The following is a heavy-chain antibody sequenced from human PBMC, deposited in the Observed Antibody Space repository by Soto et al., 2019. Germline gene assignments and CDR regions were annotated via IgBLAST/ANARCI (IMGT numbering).Heavy chain of an antibody. Sequence: ETLSLTCTVSGGSSSSSSYYWGWIRQPPGKGLEWIGSIYYSGSTYYNPSLKSRVTVSVDTSKNQFSLKLSSVTAADTAVYYCAREEIAAAGTSPFNPWGQGTLVTVSS. CDR1: GGSSSSSSYY. V-gene: IGHV4-39*02. CDR2: IYYSGST. CDR3: AREEIAAAGTSPFNP. D-gene: IGHD6-13*01. J-gene: IGHJ5*02.